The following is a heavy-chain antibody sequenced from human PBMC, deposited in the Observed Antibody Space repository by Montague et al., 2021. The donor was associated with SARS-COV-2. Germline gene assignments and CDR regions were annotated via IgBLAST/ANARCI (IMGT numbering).Heavy chain of an antibody. CDR2: IYYRGST. CDR1: GGSVSSGSYY. V-gene: IGHV4-61*01. J-gene: IGHJ6*02. CDR3: ARDPWRITIFGVVTRYGMDV. D-gene: IGHD3-3*01. Sequence: SETLSLTCIVSGGSVSSGSYYWSWIRQPPGKGLEWIGYIYYRGSTNYNPSLKSRVTISVDTSKNQFSLKLRSVTAADTAVYYCARDPWRITIFGVVTRYGMDVWGQGTTVTVSS.